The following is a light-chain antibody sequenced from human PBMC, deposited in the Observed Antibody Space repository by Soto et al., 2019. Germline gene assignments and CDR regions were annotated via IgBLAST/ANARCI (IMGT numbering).Light chain of an antibody. CDR2: EVN. CDR1: SSDVGAYIY. CDR3: SSYTTSSSYV. J-gene: IGLJ1*01. V-gene: IGLV2-14*01. Sequence: QSALTQPASVSGSPGQSITISCGGTSSDVGAYIYVSWYQQYPGKAPKLIIYEVNNRPSGVSGRFSGSKSDTTAFLTISGLQAEDEADYYCSSYTTSSSYVFGPGTKVTVL.